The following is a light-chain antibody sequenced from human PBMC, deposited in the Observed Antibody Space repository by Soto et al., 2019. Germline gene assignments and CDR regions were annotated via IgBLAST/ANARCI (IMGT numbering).Light chain of an antibody. V-gene: IGKV3-15*01. J-gene: IGKJ1*01. CDR3: QQSDKWPPT. CDR1: QSVSSN. CDR2: GAS. Sequence: ELVMTQAPATLSVSPGERATLSCRASQSVSSNLAWYQQKAGQAPRLLMYGASTRAIGIPGRFSGSGSGTEFTLTISSLQSEDFAVYYCQQSDKWPPTFGQGTKVDIK.